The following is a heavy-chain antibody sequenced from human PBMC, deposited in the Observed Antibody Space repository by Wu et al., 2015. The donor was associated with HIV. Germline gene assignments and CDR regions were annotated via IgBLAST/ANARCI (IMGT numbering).Heavy chain of an antibody. D-gene: IGHD3-22*01. CDR1: GYSFSTSD. J-gene: IGHJ4*02. Sequence: QVQLVQSGAEVKKPGASVKVSCKASGYSFSTSDINWVRQATGQGLEWMGWMNPNSGNTGCAQKFQGRVTMTKNISIGTAYMELSSLTSEDTAVYYCAKKYYYDRSGYYSYYFDSWGQGTLVTVSS. CDR3: AKKYYYDRSGYYSYYFDS. V-gene: IGHV1-8*01. CDR2: MNPNSGNT.